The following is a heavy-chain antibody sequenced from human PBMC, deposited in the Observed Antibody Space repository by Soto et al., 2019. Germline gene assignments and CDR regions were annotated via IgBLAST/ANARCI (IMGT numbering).Heavy chain of an antibody. CDR2: IYYSGTT. V-gene: IGHV4-30-4*01. Sequence: SETLSLTCTVSGGSISSGDYYWSWIRQPPGKGLEWIGYIYYSGTTYYSPSLKSRVTISADRSKNQFSLKLRSVTAADTAVYFCARVAFGPIDYWGQGTLVTVS. D-gene: IGHD3-16*01. CDR1: GGSISSGDYY. J-gene: IGHJ4*02. CDR3: ARVAFGPIDY.